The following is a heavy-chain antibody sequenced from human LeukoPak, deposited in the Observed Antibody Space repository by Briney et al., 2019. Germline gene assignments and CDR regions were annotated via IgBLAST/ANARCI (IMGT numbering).Heavy chain of an antibody. CDR1: GDSIRNYY. CDR2: IHYSGNT. CDR3: ARVNVPYSSGWLFDY. D-gene: IGHD6-19*01. Sequence: SETLSLTCSVSGDSIRNYYWSWIRQPPGKGLEWVGHIHYSGNTDYNPSLKSRVTISLDVSKNQFFLRLSSVTAADTAVYYCARVNVPYSSGWLFDYWGQGTLVTVSS. V-gene: IGHV4-59*01. J-gene: IGHJ4*02.